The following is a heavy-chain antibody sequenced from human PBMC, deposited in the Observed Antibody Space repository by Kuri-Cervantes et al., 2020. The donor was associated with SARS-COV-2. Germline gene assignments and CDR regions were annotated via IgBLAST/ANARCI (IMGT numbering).Heavy chain of an antibody. CDR2: ISFDGSNK. J-gene: IGHJ4*02. V-gene: IGHV3-30*04. CDR3: ARGPSYNWNDAFDY. CDR1: EFTFSSYA. Sequence: GESLKISCAASEFTFSSYAMHWVRQAPGKGLEWVAVISFDGSNKYYADSVKGRFTISRDNSKNTLYLQMNSLRAEDTAVYYCARGPSYNWNDAFDYWGQGTLVTVSS. D-gene: IGHD1-1*01.